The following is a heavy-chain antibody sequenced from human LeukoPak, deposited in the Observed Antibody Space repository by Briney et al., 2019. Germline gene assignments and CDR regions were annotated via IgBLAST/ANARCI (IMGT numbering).Heavy chain of an antibody. CDR1: GYRFTSFW. V-gene: IGHV5-51*01. D-gene: IGHD1-26*01. J-gene: IGHJ4*02. CDR3: ARVGAKRALGY. CDR2: IYPGESDT. Sequence: GESLKISRKGPGYRFTSFWLGRGRQMPGKGLELRGIIYPGESDTRYSPSFEGPVPNSADKSTSTAYPQWSSLKASDTATYYCARVGAKRALGYWGQGTLVTVSS.